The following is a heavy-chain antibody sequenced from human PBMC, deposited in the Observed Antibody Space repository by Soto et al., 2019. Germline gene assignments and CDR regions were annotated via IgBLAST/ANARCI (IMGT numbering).Heavy chain of an antibody. D-gene: IGHD3-10*01. CDR1: GGSISSYY. Sequence: PSETLSLTCTVSGGSISSYYWSWIRQPPGKGLEWIGYIYYSGSTNYNPSLKSRVTISVDTSKNQFSLKLSSVTAADTAVYYCERREINYYGSGSYYIEYFQHWGQGTLVTVPQ. CDR3: ERREINYYGSGSYYIEYFQH. V-gene: IGHV4-59*08. J-gene: IGHJ1*01. CDR2: IYYSGST.